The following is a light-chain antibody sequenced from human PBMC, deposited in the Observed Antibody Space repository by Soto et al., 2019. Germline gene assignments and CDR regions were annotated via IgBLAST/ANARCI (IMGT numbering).Light chain of an antibody. CDR1: QSISSW. V-gene: IGKV1-5*03. Sequence: DIQMTQSPYTLSASVGDRVTITCRASQSISSWLAWYQQKPGKAPKLLIYKASSLESGVPSRFSGSGSGTEFTLTISSLQPDDFATYYCLQDYNYPWSFGQGTKVDIK. CDR3: LQDYNYPWS. CDR2: KAS. J-gene: IGKJ1*01.